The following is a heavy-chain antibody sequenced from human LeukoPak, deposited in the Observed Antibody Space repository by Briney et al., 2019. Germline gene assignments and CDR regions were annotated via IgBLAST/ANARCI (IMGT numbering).Heavy chain of an antibody. CDR1: GFTFSDYY. CDR3: AKDLGGSIVVVVAASPYMDV. D-gene: IGHD2-15*01. V-gene: IGHV3-11*04. CDR2: ISSSGSTI. Sequence: GGSLRLSCAASGFTFSDYYMSWIRQAPGKGLEWVSYISSSGSTIYYADSVKGRFTISRDNAKNSLYLQMNSLRAEDTAVYYCAKDLGGSIVVVVAASPYMDVWGKGTTVTV. J-gene: IGHJ6*03.